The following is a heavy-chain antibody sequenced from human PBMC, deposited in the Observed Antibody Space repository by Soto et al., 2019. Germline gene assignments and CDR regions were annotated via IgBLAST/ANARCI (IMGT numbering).Heavy chain of an antibody. CDR3: TGGYYDFWSGYSTFDY. Sequence: GGSLRLSCAASGFTFSNAWMSWVRQAPGKGLEWVGRIKSKTDGGTTDYAAPVKGRFTISRDDSKNTLYLQMNSLKTEDTAVYHCTGGYYDFWSGYSTFDYWGQGTLVTVSS. J-gene: IGHJ4*02. D-gene: IGHD3-3*01. V-gene: IGHV3-15*01. CDR2: IKSKTDGGTT. CDR1: GFTFSNAW.